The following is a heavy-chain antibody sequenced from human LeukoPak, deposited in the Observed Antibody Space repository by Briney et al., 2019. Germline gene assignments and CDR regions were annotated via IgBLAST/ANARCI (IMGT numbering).Heavy chain of an antibody. CDR2: IYYSGST. CDR3: ARVRRSAVAGLWLDY. D-gene: IGHD6-19*01. Sequence: KPSETLSLTCTVSGGSISSYYWSWIRQPPGKGLEWIGYIYYSGSTNYNPSLKSRVTISVDTSKNQFSPKLSSVTAADTAVYYCARVRRSAVAGLWLDYWGQGTLVTVSS. V-gene: IGHV4-59*01. J-gene: IGHJ4*02. CDR1: GGSISSYY.